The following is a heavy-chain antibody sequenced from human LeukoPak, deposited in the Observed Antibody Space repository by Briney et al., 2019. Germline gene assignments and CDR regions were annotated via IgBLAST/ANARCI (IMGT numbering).Heavy chain of an antibody. CDR1: GGSISSYY. CDR3: ARGGRGRNWFDP. CDR2: IYCSVST. Sequence: SETLSLTCTVSGGSISSYYWSWVRQPPGKGLEWIGYIYCSVSTNYNLSLKSRVTISVDTSENQFSLKLTSVTAADTAVYYCARGGRGRNWFDPWGQGTLVTVSS. D-gene: IGHD3-10*01. V-gene: IGHV4-59*01. J-gene: IGHJ5*02.